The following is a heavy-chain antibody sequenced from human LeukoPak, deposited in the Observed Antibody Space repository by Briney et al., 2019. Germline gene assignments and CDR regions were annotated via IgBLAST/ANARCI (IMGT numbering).Heavy chain of an antibody. Sequence: PGGSLRLSCAASGFTFSSYAMHWVRQAPGKGLEYVSAISSNGGSTYYANSVKGRFTISRDNSKNTLYLQMGSLRAEDMAVYYCAGRAYQGGFDYWGQGTLVTVSS. CDR1: GFTFSSYA. CDR2: ISSNGGST. V-gene: IGHV3-64*01. J-gene: IGHJ4*02. D-gene: IGHD2-2*01. CDR3: AGRAYQGGFDY.